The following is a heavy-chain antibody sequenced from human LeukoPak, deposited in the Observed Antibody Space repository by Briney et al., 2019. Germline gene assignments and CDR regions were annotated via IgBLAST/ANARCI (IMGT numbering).Heavy chain of an antibody. CDR2: ISYDGSTK. V-gene: IGHV3-30*03. J-gene: IGHJ4*02. CDR1: GFTFSSHG. D-gene: IGHD6-13*01. Sequence: GRSLRLSCAASGFTFSSHGMQWVRQAPGKGLEWVAVISYDGSTKYYADSVKGRFTISRDNSKNTVYLQVNSLRDEDTAVYYCARDLEAANTYYFDYWGQGTMVTVSS. CDR3: ARDLEAANTYYFDY.